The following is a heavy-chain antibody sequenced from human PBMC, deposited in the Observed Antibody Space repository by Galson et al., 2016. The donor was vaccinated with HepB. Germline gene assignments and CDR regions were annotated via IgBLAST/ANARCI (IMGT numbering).Heavy chain of an antibody. CDR3: GAVAVKAFSI. Sequence: QVQLQESGPGLLKPSETLSLTCTVYGDSANSGSYSWSWIRQPPGKGLEWIAHVYSSGNANYNPSLKSRVTLSVATANTQLSLRLSSVTAGDTAVCYCGAVAVKAFSIWGQGTMVTGSS. V-gene: IGHV4-61*01. CDR2: VYSSGNA. CDR1: GDSANSGSYS. D-gene: IGHD3-22*01. J-gene: IGHJ3*02.